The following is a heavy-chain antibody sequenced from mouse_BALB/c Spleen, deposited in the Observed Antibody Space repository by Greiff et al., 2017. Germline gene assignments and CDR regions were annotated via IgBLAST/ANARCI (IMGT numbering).Heavy chain of an antibody. V-gene: IGHV14-1*02. Sequence: VQLQESGAELVRPGASVKLSCKASGFNITDYYMHWVKQRPEQGLEWIGWIDPENGNTIYDPKFQGKASITADTSSNTAYLQLSSLTSEDTAVYSCARIGYFDYWGQGTTLTVSA. CDR3: ARIGYFDY. CDR2: IDPENGNT. CDR1: GFNITDYY. J-gene: IGHJ2*01.